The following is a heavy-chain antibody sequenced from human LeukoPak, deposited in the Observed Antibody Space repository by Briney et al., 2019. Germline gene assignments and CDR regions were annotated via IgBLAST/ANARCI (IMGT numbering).Heavy chain of an antibody. CDR1: GGSISSYY. Sequence: SETLSLTCIVSGGSISSYYWSWIRQPPGKGLEWIGYIYYIGSTNYNPSLRSRLTMSVDTSKNQFSLRLSSVIAADTAVYYCARYYDSTGSFDYWGQGTLVTVSS. J-gene: IGHJ4*02. V-gene: IGHV4-59*01. D-gene: IGHD3-22*01. CDR3: ARYYDSTGSFDY. CDR2: IYYIGST.